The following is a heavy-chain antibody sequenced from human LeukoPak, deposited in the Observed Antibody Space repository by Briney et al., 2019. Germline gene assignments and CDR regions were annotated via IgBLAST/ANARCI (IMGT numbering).Heavy chain of an antibody. CDR2: IYSGGST. V-gene: IGHV3-66*01. CDR1: GFTFSSNY. Sequence: GGSLRLSCAASGFTFSSNYMSWVRQAPGKGLEWVSVIYSGGSTYYADSVKGRFTISRNNSKNTLYLQMNSLRAEETAVYYCARALTVAGPDYWGQGTLVTVSS. D-gene: IGHD6-19*01. CDR3: ARALTVAGPDY. J-gene: IGHJ4*02.